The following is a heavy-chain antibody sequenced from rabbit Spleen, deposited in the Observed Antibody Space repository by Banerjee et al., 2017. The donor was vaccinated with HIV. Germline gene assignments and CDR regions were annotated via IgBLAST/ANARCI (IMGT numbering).Heavy chain of an antibody. CDR2: IYTTSGST. CDR3: ARSYAGTSDIFYFKL. CDR1: GFSFSSSDY. D-gene: IGHD8-1*01. J-gene: IGHJ4*01. V-gene: IGHV1S40*01. Sequence: QSLEESGGGLVKPGASLTLTCKASGFSFSSSDYMCWVRQAPGKGLELIACIYTTSGSTYYASWVNGRFTISKTSSTVTLQMTSLTAADTATYFCARSYAGTSDIFYFKLWGPGTLVTVS.